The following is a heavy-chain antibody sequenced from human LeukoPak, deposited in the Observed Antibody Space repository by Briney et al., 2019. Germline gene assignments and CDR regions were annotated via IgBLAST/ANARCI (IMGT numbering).Heavy chain of an antibody. CDR1: GFTFGDYA. D-gene: IGHD6-19*01. CDR3: TREGDSSGWYVDY. Sequence: PGRSLRLSCTASGFTFGDYAKSWVRQAPGKGLEWVGFIRSKAYGGTTEYAASVKGRFTISRDDSKSIAYLQMNSLKTEDTAVYYCTREGDSSGWYVDYWGQGTLVTVSS. V-gene: IGHV3-49*04. CDR2: IRSKAYGGTT. J-gene: IGHJ4*02.